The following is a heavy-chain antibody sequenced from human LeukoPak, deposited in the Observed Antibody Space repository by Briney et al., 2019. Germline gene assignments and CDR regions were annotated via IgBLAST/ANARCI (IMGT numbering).Heavy chain of an antibody. CDR3: ARDRDSYSSSNWFDP. J-gene: IGHJ5*02. CDR2: ISGYNGNT. CDR1: GYTFTTYG. Sequence: ASVKVSCKASGYTFTTYGITWVRQAPGQGLEWMGWISGYNGNTNYAQKLQGRVTMTTDTSTSTAYMELRSLRSDGTAVYYCARDRDSYSSSNWFDPWGQGTLVTVSS. V-gene: IGHV1-18*01. D-gene: IGHD6-13*01.